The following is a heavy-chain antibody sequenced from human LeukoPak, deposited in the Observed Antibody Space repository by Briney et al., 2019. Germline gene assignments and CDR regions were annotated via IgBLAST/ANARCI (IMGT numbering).Heavy chain of an antibody. J-gene: IGHJ4*02. V-gene: IGHV4-34*01. CDR2: INHSGST. D-gene: IGHD1-26*01. CDR3: ARGLSGSYAY. CDR1: GGSFSGYY. Sequence: PSETLSLTCAVYGGSFSGYYWGWIRQPPGKGLEWIGEINHSGSTNYNPSLKSRVTISVDTSKNQFSLKLSSVTAADTAVYYCARGLSGSYAYWGQGTLVTVSS.